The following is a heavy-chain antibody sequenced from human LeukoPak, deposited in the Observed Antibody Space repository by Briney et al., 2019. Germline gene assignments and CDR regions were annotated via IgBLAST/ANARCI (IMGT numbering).Heavy chain of an antibody. CDR2: VNSDGSTT. CDR3: ARDDTYGSGHPSDY. J-gene: IGHJ4*02. CDR1: GFPFSNYW. V-gene: IGHV3-74*01. D-gene: IGHD3-10*01. Sequence: QPGGSLRLSCAASGFPFSNYWMHWVRQAPGKGLVWVSRVNSDGSTTNYADSVKGRFIISRDNSKNTLYLQMNSLRAEDTAVYFCARDDTYGSGHPSDYWGQGTLVTVSS.